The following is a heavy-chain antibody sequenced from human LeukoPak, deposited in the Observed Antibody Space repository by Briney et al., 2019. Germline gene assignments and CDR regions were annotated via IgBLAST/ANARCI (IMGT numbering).Heavy chain of an antibody. CDR3: VRGYSLGPYGMDV. J-gene: IGHJ6*02. D-gene: IGHD2-15*01. V-gene: IGHV3-23*01. CDR1: GFTFSSYA. CDR2: ISGSGGST. Sequence: PGGSLRLSCAASGFTFSSYAMSWVRQAPGKGLEWVSGISGSGGSTNYADSVKGRFTISRDNSKNTLYLQMSSLRAEDTAAYFCVRGYSLGPYGMDVWGQGTTVTVSS.